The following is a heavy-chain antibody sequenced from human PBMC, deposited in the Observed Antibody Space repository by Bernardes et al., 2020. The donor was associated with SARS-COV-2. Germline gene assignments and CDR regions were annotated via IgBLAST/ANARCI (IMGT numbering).Heavy chain of an antibody. V-gene: IGHV3-30*18. Sequence: GGALRLSCSASGFTLNNFSMHLVRPGPGKGLEWVTNIAYDGSLKYYADSVRGRFTISRDNSKNTLSLQMDSLKVEDTAVYYCVKVGYDSDNYYHLDNWGRGTPVTVSS. J-gene: IGHJ4*02. CDR3: VKVGYDSDNYYHLDN. CDR2: IAYDGSLK. D-gene: IGHD3-22*01. CDR1: GFTLNNFS.